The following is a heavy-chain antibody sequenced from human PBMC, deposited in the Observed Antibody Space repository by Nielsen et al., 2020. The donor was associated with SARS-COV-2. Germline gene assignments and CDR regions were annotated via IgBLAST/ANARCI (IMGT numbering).Heavy chain of an antibody. CDR2: IKPDGSEK. D-gene: IGHD3-10*01. CDR1: GFTFSSLW. Sequence: GESLKISCAASGFTFSSLWMSWVRQVPGKGLEWVADIKPDGSEKVYVDSVKGRFTISRDNARNSLYLQLSSLRAEYTSVYYCARSPFGELLSPFDYWGQGTLATVSS. CDR3: ARSPFGELLSPFDY. V-gene: IGHV3-7*03. J-gene: IGHJ4*02.